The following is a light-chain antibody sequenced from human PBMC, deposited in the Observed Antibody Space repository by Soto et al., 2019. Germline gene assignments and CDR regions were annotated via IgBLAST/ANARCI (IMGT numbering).Light chain of an antibody. CDR2: AVY. CDR3: HQSYNGPPWT. V-gene: IGKV1-39*01. J-gene: IGKJ1*01. Sequence: DIQMTQSPSSLSASVGDRVTITCRASQNIGNYLHWYQQKPGKAPKLLIYAVYSLQTGVPSRFSGSGSVTAFTLTIISLQPEDFENFYCHQSYNGPPWTFGQGTKVEIK. CDR1: QNIGNY.